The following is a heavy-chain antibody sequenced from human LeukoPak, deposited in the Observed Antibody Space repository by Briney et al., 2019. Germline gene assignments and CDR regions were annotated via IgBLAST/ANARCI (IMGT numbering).Heavy chain of an antibody. CDR3: ARGRVYYDSTGYFI. Sequence: SETLSLTCAVSGGSISSGGYSWSWIRQSPGKGLEWIGYIYHSGSTYYNSSLKSRVTVSVDTSKNQFSLKLSSVTAADTAVYYCARGRVYYDSTGYFIWGQGTMITVSS. J-gene: IGHJ3*02. CDR1: GGSISSGGYS. V-gene: IGHV4-30-2*06. CDR2: IYHSGST. D-gene: IGHD3-22*01.